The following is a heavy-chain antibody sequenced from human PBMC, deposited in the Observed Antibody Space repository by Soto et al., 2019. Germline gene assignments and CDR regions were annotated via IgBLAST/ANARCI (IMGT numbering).Heavy chain of an antibody. CDR3: ARDRTRGPIVGVTANRYYYYGMDV. CDR1: GGTFSSYA. D-gene: IGHD2-21*02. V-gene: IGHV1-69*13. CDR2: IIPIFGTA. Sequence: ASVKVSCKASGGTFSSYAISWVRQSPGQGLEWMGGIIPIFGTANYAQKFQGRVTITADESTSTAYMELSSLRSEDTAVYYCARDRTRGPIVGVTANRYYYYGMDVWGQGTTVTVSS. J-gene: IGHJ6*02.